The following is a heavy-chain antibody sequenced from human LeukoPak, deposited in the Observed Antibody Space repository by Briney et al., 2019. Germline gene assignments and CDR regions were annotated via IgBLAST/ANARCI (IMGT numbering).Heavy chain of an antibody. D-gene: IGHD6-13*01. CDR1: GGSISSYY. CDR3: ARDGKTIAAATNWFDP. CDR2: IYYSGST. Sequence: SETLSLTCTVSGGSISSYYWSWIRQPPGKGLEWIGYIYYSGSTNYNPSLKSRVTISVDTSKNQFSLKLSSVTAADTAVYYCARDGKTIAAATNWFDPWGQGTLVTVSS. J-gene: IGHJ5*02. V-gene: IGHV4-59*01.